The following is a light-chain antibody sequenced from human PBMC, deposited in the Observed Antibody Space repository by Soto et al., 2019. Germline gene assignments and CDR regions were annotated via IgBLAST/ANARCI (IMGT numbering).Light chain of an antibody. CDR3: SSFTSDRTYV. Sequence: QSALAQPTSVSGSPGQSITISCTGNHNDIGTYDYVSWYQQHPGRAPRLLIYGVTTRPSGISDRFSASKSGLTASLTISGLQPQDEADYYLSSFTSDRTYVCGPGTKGTV. V-gene: IGLV2-14*03. J-gene: IGLJ1*01. CDR2: GVT. CDR1: HNDIGTYDY.